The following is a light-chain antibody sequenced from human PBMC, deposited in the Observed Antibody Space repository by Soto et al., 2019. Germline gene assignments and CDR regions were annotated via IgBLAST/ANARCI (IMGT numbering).Light chain of an antibody. CDR1: SSNIGNNY. CDR3: GTRDGRLSGYV. CDR2: DNN. V-gene: IGLV1-51*01. J-gene: IGLJ1*01. Sequence: QSVLTQLASVSAAPGQKVTISCSGSSSNIGNNYVSWYQQLPGTAPKLLIYDNNKRPSGIPDRFSGSKSGTSATLGITGLQTGDEADYYCGTRDGRLSGYVFGTGTKVTVL.